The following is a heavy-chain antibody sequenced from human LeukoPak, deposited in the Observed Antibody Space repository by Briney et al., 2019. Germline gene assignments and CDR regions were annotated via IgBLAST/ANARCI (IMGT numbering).Heavy chain of an antibody. CDR3: ARDFSKDSGYMDV. Sequence: AASVEVSCKASGYTFTGYYMHWVRQAPGQGLEWMGWINPNSGGTNYAQKFQGRVTMTRDTSISTAYMELSRLRSDDTAVYYCARDFSKDSGYMDVWGKGTTVTVSS. J-gene: IGHJ6*03. D-gene: IGHD4-11*01. CDR2: INPNSGGT. V-gene: IGHV1-2*02. CDR1: GYTFTGYY.